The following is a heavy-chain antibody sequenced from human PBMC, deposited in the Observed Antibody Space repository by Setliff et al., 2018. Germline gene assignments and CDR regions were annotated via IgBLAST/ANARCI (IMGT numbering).Heavy chain of an antibody. J-gene: IGHJ4*02. CDR1: GGSFSGYH. Sequence: SETLSLTCAVYGGSFSGYHWSWIRQPPGKGLEWIGEISHSGDPNYNPSLESRLTISVDTSQNQFSLRLNSVTAADTAVYYCARAGPDTDSVDLLYFDYWGQGAQVTVSS. D-gene: IGHD5-18*01. CDR3: ARAGPDTDSVDLLYFDY. V-gene: IGHV4-34*01. CDR2: ISHSGDP.